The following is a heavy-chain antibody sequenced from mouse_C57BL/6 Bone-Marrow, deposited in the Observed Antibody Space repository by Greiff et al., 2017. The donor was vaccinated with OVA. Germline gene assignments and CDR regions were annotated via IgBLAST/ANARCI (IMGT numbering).Heavy chain of an antibody. CDR1: GYTFTSYW. CDR2: INPSDSDT. Sequence: QVQLQQPGAELVKPGASVKVSCKASGYTFTSYWMHWVKQRPGQGLEWIGRINPSDSDTNYNQKFKGKATLTVDKSSSTAYMQLSSLTSEDSAVYYCAIGGYYHAMDYWGQGTSVTVSS. CDR3: AIGGYYHAMDY. J-gene: IGHJ4*01. V-gene: IGHV1-74*01. D-gene: IGHD2-2*01.